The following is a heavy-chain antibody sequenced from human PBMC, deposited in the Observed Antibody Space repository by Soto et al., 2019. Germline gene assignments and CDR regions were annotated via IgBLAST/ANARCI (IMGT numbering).Heavy chain of an antibody. D-gene: IGHD2-21*01. Sequence: ASVKVSCKASGYTFTGYYMHWVRQAPGQGLEWMGWINPNSGGTNYAQKFQGRVTMTRDTSISTAYMELSRLRSDDTAVYYCARDGSGDCYSNYYYYGMDVWGQGTTVTVSS. J-gene: IGHJ6*02. CDR1: GYTFTGYY. V-gene: IGHV1-2*02. CDR2: INPNSGGT. CDR3: ARDGSGDCYSNYYYYGMDV.